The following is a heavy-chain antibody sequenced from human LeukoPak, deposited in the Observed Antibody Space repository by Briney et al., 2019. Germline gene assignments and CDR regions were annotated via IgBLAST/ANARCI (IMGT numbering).Heavy chain of an antibody. Sequence: GGSLRLSCAASGFTFSNAWMSWVRQAPGKGLEWVGRIKSKTDGGTTDYAAPVKGRFTISRDDSKNTLYLQTNSLKTEDTAVYYCTTPRMVRGVIILEYYFDYWGQGTLVTVSS. J-gene: IGHJ4*02. CDR3: TTPRMVRGVIILEYYFDY. D-gene: IGHD3-10*01. CDR1: GFTFSNAW. CDR2: IKSKTDGGTT. V-gene: IGHV3-15*01.